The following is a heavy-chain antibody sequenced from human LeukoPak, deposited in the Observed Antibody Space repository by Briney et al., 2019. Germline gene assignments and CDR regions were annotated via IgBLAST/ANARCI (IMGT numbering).Heavy chain of an antibody. D-gene: IGHD5-24*01. CDR1: GGSFSGYY. J-gene: IGHJ3*02. Sequence: KPSETLSLTCAVYGGSFSGYYWSWIRQPPGKGLEWIGEINHSGSTNYNPSLKSRVTISVDTSKNQFSLKLSSATAADTAVYYCARQDGDGYNSDAFDIWGQGTMVTVSS. CDR3: ARQDGDGYNSDAFDI. CDR2: INHSGST. V-gene: IGHV4-34*01.